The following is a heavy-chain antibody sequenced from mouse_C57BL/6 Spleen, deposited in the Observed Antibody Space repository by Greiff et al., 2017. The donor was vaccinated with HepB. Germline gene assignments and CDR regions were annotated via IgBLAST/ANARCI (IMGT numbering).Heavy chain of an antibody. D-gene: IGHD4-1*01. V-gene: IGHV1-53*01. CDR3: ARWEGGSSAFAY. Sequence: VQLQQPGTELVKPGASVKLSCQASGYTFTSYWMHWVKQRPGQGLEWIGNINPSNGGTNYNEKFKSKATLTVDKSSSTAYMQLSSLTSEDSAVYYCARWEGGSSAFAYWGQGTLVTVSA. CDR2: INPSNGGT. CDR1: GYTFTSYW. J-gene: IGHJ3*01.